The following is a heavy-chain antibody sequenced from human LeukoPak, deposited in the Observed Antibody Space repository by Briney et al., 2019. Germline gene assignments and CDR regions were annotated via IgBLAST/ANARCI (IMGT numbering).Heavy chain of an antibody. V-gene: IGHV4-59*01. CDR2: IYYTGST. CDR3: ARVVYSGYDFRGAMDV. D-gene: IGHD5-12*01. Sequence: SETLSLTCTISGGSISSYYWSWIRQPPGKGLEWIGYIYYTGSTNHNPSLRSRVTISVDTSKNQFSLKLSSVTAADTAVYYCARVVYSGYDFRGAMDVWGKGTTVTVSS. J-gene: IGHJ6*03. CDR1: GGSISSYY.